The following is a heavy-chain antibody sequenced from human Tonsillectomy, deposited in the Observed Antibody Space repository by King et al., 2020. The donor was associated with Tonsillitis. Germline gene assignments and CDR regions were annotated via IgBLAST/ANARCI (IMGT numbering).Heavy chain of an antibody. D-gene: IGHD1-26*01. CDR1: GFTFDDYA. J-gene: IGHJ2*01. V-gene: IGHV3-9*01. CDR2: ISWNSGII. CDR3: SKDGGSYCGYFEL. Sequence: DVQLVESGGGLVQPGRSLRLSCAASGFTFDDYAMHWVRQAPGKGLEWVSGISWNSGIIGYADSVKGRFTISRDSAENSLYLQMNSLRAEEAALYYCSKDGGSYCGYFELWGRGSLVTVSS.